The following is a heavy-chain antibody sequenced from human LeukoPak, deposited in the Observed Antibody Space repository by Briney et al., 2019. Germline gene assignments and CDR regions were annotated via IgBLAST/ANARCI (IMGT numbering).Heavy chain of an antibody. D-gene: IGHD2-2*02. CDR1: GYSIISDYY. CDR2: IYHTGTT. V-gene: IGHV4-38-2*02. Sequence: SETLSLTCTVSGYSIISDYYWGWLRQPPGKELEWIGSIYHTGTTYYNPSLRSRVTISVDTSKNQFSLKLSSVTAADTAVYYCARVPYCSSTSCYTGYFDYWGQGTLVTVSS. CDR3: ARVPYCSSTSCYTGYFDY. J-gene: IGHJ4*02.